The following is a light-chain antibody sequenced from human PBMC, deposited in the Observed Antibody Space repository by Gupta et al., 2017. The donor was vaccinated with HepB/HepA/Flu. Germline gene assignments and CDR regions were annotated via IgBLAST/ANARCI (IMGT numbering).Light chain of an antibody. Sequence: EIVLTQSPGTLSLSPGERATLSCRVGQSVNSRDLAWYQQRRGQAPRVLIHAAYSRATGIPDRFSGSGSGTDFTLTISTLEPEDFAVYYCQLYSSSPPRYTFGQGTNLEI. V-gene: IGKV3-20*01. CDR2: AAY. J-gene: IGKJ2*01. CDR3: QLYSSSPPRYT. CDR1: QSVNSRD.